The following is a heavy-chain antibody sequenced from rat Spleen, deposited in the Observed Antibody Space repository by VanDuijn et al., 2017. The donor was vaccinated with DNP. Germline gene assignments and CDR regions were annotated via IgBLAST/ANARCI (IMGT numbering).Heavy chain of an antibody. V-gene: IGHV5-22*01. CDR3: ARITIAALDF. Sequence: EVQLVESGGGLVQPGRSLKLSCAASGFTFSDYYMAWVRQAPTKGLEWVAYISYDGGSTYYGDSVKGRFTISRDNAKSTLYLQMNSLRSEDMATYYCARITIAALDFWGPGTMVTVSS. D-gene: IGHD1-2*01. CDR1: GFTFSDYY. J-gene: IGHJ1*01. CDR2: ISYDGGST.